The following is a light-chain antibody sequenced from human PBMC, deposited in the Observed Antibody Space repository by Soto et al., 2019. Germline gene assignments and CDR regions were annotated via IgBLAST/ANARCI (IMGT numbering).Light chain of an antibody. Sequence: EIVLTQSPGTLSLSPGVRATRSCRASQSVSSSYLAWYQQKPGQAPRLLIYGASSRATGIPDRFSGSGSGTDFTLTISRLEPEDFAVYYCQQYGSFFGQGTRLEIK. CDR1: QSVSSSY. CDR2: GAS. CDR3: QQYGSF. V-gene: IGKV3-20*01. J-gene: IGKJ5*01.